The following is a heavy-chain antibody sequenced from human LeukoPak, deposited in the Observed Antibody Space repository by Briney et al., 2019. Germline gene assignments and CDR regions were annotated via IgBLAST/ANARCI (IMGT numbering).Heavy chain of an antibody. D-gene: IGHD4-23*01. CDR1: GGSISSYY. CDR2: IYYSGST. J-gene: IGHJ4*02. V-gene: IGHV4-59*01. Sequence: SETLSLTCTVSGGSISSYYWSWIRQPPGKGLEWIGYIYYSGSTNYNPSLKSRVTISVDTSKNQFSLKLSSVTAADTAVYYCARSFYGGNPIDYWGQGTLVTVSS. CDR3: ARSFYGGNPIDY.